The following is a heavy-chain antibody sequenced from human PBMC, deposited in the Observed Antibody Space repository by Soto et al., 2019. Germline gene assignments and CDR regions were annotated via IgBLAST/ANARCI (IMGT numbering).Heavy chain of an antibody. CDR2: IYYSGST. J-gene: IGHJ5*02. D-gene: IGHD3-9*01. CDR1: GGSISSGVYY. Sequence: SETLSLTCTVSGGSISSGVYYWSWIRQHPGKGLEWIGYIYYSGSTYYNPSLKSRVTISVDTSKNQFSLKLSSVTAADTAVYYCARTYYDILTGIDPWGQGTLVTVSS. V-gene: IGHV4-31*03. CDR3: ARTYYDILTGIDP.